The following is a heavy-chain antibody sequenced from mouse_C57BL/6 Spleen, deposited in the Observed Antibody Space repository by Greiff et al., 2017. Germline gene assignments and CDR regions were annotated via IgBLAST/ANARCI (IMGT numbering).Heavy chain of an antibody. CDR2: IRSKSSNYAT. D-gene: IGHD4-1*01. Sequence: EVQLVESGGGLVQPKGSLKLSCAASGFTFNTYAMHWVRQAPGKGLEWVARIRSKSSNYATYDADSVKDRFTISRDDSQSMLYLQMNNLKTEDTAMYYCVSSNWDVGYFDVWGTGTTVTVSS. CDR1: GFTFNTYA. J-gene: IGHJ1*03. V-gene: IGHV10-3*01. CDR3: VSSNWDVGYFDV.